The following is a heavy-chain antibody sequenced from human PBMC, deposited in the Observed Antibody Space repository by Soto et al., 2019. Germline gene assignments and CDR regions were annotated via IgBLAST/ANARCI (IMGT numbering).Heavy chain of an antibody. J-gene: IGHJ4*02. D-gene: IGHD3-10*01. CDR2: ISYDGSNK. Sequence: GGSLRLSCAASGFTFSSYGMHWVRQAPGKGLEWVAVISYDGSNKYYADSVKGRFTISRDNSKKTLYLQMNSLRAEDTAVYYCAKDLSRGSGSYYTGDYWGQGTLVTVSS. CDR3: AKDLSRGSGSYYTGDY. V-gene: IGHV3-30*18. CDR1: GFTFSSYG.